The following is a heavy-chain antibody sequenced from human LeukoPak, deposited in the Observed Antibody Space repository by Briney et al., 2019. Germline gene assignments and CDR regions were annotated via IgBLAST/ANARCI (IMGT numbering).Heavy chain of an antibody. CDR2: IFYSGRT. CDR3: ARQIAVVEPTDPNWFDS. CDR1: GDSISSSSHY. J-gene: IGHJ5*01. Sequence: KPSETLSLTCSVSGDSISSSSHYWGWIRQPPRKGLEWLGSIFYSGRTYYTPSLKSRVTMSLDTSKNQLSLRLTSVTAADTAVYYCARQIAVVEPTDPNWFDSWGQGTLVTVSS. V-gene: IGHV4-39*07. D-gene: IGHD2-21*01.